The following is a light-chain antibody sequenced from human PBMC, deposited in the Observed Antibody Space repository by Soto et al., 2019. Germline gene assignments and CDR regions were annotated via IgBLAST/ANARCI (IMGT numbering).Light chain of an antibody. CDR3: HKYGGSVET. Sequence: EIVLTQSPGTLSLSPGERATLSCRASQSVSNYLAWYQRKPGQAPRLLIYGASSRATGIPDRFSGSGSGTDFTVPIGTLGPEDFGVYYSHKYGGSVETLGQGTKVNIK. CDR2: GAS. CDR1: QSVSNY. V-gene: IGKV3-20*01. J-gene: IGKJ1*01.